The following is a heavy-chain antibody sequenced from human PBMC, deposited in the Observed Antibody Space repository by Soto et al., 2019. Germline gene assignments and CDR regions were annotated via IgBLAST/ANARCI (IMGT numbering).Heavy chain of an antibody. CDR2: IIPIFGTA. CDR3: ASYFPPGHSPDSSVYYERDY. D-gene: IGHD3-22*01. J-gene: IGHJ4*02. V-gene: IGHV1-69*13. CDR1: GGTFSSYA. Sequence: EASVKVSCKASGGTFSSYAISWVRQAPGQGLEWMGGIIPIFGTANYAQKFQGRVTITADESTSTAYMELSSLRSEDTAVYYCASYFPPGHSPDSSVYYERDYWGQETRVTVSS.